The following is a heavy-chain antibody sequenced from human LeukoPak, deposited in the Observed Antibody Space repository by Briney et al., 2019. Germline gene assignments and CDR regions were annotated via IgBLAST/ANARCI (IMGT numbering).Heavy chain of an antibody. V-gene: IGHV3-48*01. J-gene: IGHJ4*02. CDR3: TTLEPLGDCNGYTCPAGY. CDR1: GFTFNTYS. Sequence: GGSLRLSCAASGFTFNTYSMNWVRQAPGKGLEWVSYISSSSSLIYYADSVKGRFTISRDNAKNSLYLHMNSLRAEDTAVYYCTTLEPLGDCNGYTCPAGYWGKGTLVTVSS. CDR2: ISSSSSLI. D-gene: IGHD3-16*01.